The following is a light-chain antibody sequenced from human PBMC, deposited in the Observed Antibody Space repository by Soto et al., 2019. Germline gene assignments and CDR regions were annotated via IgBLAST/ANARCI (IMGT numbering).Light chain of an antibody. Sequence: ELVMTQSPVTLSVSPGERATLSCRASQSVRSNLAWYHHKPGQAPRLLIYDASTRALDTPARFAGSGSGTEFTLTISSLQSEDFAVYFCQQYNYWPITFGQGTRLEI. CDR2: DAS. J-gene: IGKJ5*01. CDR1: QSVRSN. CDR3: QQYNYWPIT. V-gene: IGKV3-15*01.